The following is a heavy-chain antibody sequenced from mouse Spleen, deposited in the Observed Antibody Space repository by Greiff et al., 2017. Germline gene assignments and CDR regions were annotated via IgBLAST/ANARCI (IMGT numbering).Heavy chain of an antibody. CDR1: GYTFTGYW. CDR3: AKGLEIGTVDY. V-gene: IGHV1-9*01. Sequence: QVQLKESGAELRRPGASVKLSCRATGYTFTGYWIEWIKQRPGLGLEWIGEILPGSGRTNYNEKFKGKATFTADTSSNTAYMQLSSLTTDDSAIYYCAKGLEIGTVDYWGQGTTLTVSS. D-gene: IGHD4-1*01. CDR2: ILPGSGRT. J-gene: IGHJ2*01.